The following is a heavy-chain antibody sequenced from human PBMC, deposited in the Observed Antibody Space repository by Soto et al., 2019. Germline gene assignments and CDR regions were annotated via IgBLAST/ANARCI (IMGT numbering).Heavy chain of an antibody. D-gene: IGHD1-26*01. CDR3: AKALVGEVGATDY. Sequence: EVQLLESGGGLVQPGRSLRLSCTASGFTFSNYAMSWVRQAPGKGLEWVSAITRTDSTYYADSVKGRFTISRDNSRNTLYLQMNSLGAEDAALYYCAKALVGEVGATDYWGQGTLVTVSS. V-gene: IGHV3-23*01. J-gene: IGHJ4*02. CDR1: GFTFSNYA. CDR2: ITRTDST.